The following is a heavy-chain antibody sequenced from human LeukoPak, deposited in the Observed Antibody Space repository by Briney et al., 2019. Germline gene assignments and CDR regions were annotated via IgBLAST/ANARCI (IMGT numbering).Heavy chain of an antibody. CDR2: IYYSGST. D-gene: IGHD1-26*01. J-gene: IGHJ1*01. Sequence: SETLSLTCTVSGGSISSYYWSWIRQPPGKGLEWIGYIYYSGSTNYNPSLKSRVTISVDTSKNQFSLKLSSVTAADTAVYYCARGPRRGAGLLQHWGQGTLVTVSS. CDR3: ARGPRRGAGLLQH. CDR1: GGSISSYY. V-gene: IGHV4-59*08.